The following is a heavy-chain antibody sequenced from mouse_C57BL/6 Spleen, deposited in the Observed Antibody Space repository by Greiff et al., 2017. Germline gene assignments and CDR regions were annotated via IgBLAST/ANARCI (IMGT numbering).Heavy chain of an antibody. Sequence: EVQLVESGGDLVKPGGSLKLSCAASGFTFSSYGMSWVRQTPDKRLEWVATISSGGSYTYYPDSVKGRFTISRDNAKNTLYLQMSSLKSEDTAMYYCARGDYGSSHYYAMDYWGQGTSVTVSS. CDR2: ISSGGSYT. D-gene: IGHD1-1*01. CDR3: ARGDYGSSHYYAMDY. J-gene: IGHJ4*01. V-gene: IGHV5-6*01. CDR1: GFTFSSYG.